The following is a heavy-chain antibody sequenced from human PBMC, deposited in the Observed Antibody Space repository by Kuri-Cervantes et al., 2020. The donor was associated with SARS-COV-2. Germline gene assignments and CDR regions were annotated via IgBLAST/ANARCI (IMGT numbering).Heavy chain of an antibody. D-gene: IGHD3-10*01. J-gene: IGHJ4*02. Sequence: GESLKISCAASGFTFNTYSMDWVRQAPGKGLEWVSSISSRSIYIKYADSVKGRFTISRDDAKKSLYLQMNSLRAEDTAMYFCARDYGSGSRFDFWGQGNLVTVSS. CDR3: ARDYGSGSRFDF. CDR2: ISSRSIYI. V-gene: IGHV3-21*01. CDR1: GFTFNTYS.